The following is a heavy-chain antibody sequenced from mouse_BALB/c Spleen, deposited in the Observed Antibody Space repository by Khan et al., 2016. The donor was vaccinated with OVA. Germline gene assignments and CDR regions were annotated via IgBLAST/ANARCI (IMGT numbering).Heavy chain of an antibody. J-gene: IGHJ4*01. CDR1: GFSLTGYG. CDR3: ARAYYGNHREAMDY. D-gene: IGHD2-10*01. V-gene: IGHV2-6-7*01. CDR2: IWGDGST. Sequence: QVQLKESGPGLVAPSQSLSITCTVSGFSLTGYGVNWVRQPPGKGLEWLGMIWGDGSTDYNSALKSRLSISKDNSKSQVFLNMNSLYTDETARYDCARAYYGNHREAMDYWGQGTSVTVSA.